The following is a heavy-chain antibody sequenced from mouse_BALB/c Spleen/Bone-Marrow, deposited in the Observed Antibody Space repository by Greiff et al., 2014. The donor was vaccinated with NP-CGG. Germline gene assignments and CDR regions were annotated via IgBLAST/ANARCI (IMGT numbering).Heavy chain of an antibody. V-gene: IGHV1-54*01. D-gene: IGHD1-1*01. J-gene: IGHJ3*01. CDR3: TRRYYSFAY. CDR2: INPGSGGT. Sequence: VQLQQSGAELVRPGTSVKVSCKASGYAFTNYLIEWVKQRPGQGLEWIGVINPGSGGTNYNEKFKGKATLTADKSSSTAYMQLSSLTSDYSAVYFCTRRYYSFAYWGQGTLVTVSA. CDR1: GYAFTNYL.